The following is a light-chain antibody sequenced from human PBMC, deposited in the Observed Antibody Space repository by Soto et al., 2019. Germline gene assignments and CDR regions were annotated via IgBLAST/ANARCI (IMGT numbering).Light chain of an antibody. CDR2: DAS. J-gene: IGKJ1*01. V-gene: IGKV1-5*01. CDR1: QNINNW. Sequence: DXXPITCRASQNINNWIAWYQQKPGKAPKFLIYDASTLESGVPSRFSGSGFGTEFSFTISSLQPDDFGSYYCQHMRTFCHVTKVDIK. CDR3: QHMRT.